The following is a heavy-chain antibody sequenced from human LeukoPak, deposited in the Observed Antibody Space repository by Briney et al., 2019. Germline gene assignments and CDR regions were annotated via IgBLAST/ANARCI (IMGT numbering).Heavy chain of an antibody. CDR1: GFTFSYYS. V-gene: IGHV3-48*02. J-gene: IGHJ4*02. D-gene: IGHD3-10*01. CDR3: ARDHRSGSGSGTQANDY. Sequence: GGSLRLSCAASGFTFSYYSMNWVRQAPGKGLEWVSYISSSSKTIYYADPVKGRFTISRDNAKKTLDLQMNSLRDEDTAVYYCARDHRSGSGSGTQANDYWGQGTLVTVSS. CDR2: ISSSSKTI.